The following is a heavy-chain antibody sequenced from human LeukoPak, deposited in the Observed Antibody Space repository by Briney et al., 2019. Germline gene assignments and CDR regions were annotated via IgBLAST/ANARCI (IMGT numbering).Heavy chain of an antibody. CDR3: ASSRYDSSGYYGIIGY. CDR1: GFTFSSYS. V-gene: IGHV3-21*01. D-gene: IGHD3-22*01. CDR2: ISRSSNYK. J-gene: IGHJ4*02. Sequence: KSGGSLRLSCAASGFTFSSYSMNWVRQAPGKGLEWVSSISRSSNYKYYADSVKGRFTISRDDAKNSLYLQMNSLRAEDTALYYCASSRYDSSGYYGIIGYWGQGTLVTVSP.